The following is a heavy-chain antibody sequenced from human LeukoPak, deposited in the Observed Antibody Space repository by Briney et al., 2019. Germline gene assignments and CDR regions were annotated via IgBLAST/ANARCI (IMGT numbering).Heavy chain of an antibody. CDR1: GGSISSYY. Sequence: SETLSLTCTVSGGSISSYYWSWIRQPPGKGLEWIGYIYYSGNPTYNPSLKSRFTISVDPSKNQVSLKVNSVTTADTAVYYCASQRGYAYGFDYWGQGAQVTVS. V-gene: IGHV4-59*01. CDR2: IYYSGNP. D-gene: IGHD5-18*01. CDR3: ASQRGYAYGFDY. J-gene: IGHJ4*02.